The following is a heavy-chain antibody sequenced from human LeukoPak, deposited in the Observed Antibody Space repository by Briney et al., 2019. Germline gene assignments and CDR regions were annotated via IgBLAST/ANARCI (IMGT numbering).Heavy chain of an antibody. Sequence: PGGSPRLSCVAPGFIFRDYAMGWVRQAPGKGLEWVSTISKSGDGMFYADSVKGRFTISRDNSKNTVNMHLNSLRAEDTAVYYCAKHNGWELHDYRFDYWGQGTLVTVSS. D-gene: IGHD2-15*01. V-gene: IGHV3-23*01. CDR1: GFIFRDYA. CDR3: AKHNGWELHDYRFDY. CDR2: ISKSGDGM. J-gene: IGHJ4*02.